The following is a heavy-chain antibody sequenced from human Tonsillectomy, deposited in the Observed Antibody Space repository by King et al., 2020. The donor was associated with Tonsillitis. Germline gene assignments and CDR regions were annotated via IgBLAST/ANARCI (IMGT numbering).Heavy chain of an antibody. J-gene: IGHJ6*03. CDR1: GFTFGDYA. CDR3: TRVQGYCSSTSCYIGYYYYYMDV. Sequence: VQLVESGGGLVQPGRSLRLSCTASGFTFGDYAMSWFRQAPGKGLEWVGFIRSKAYGGTTEYAASVKGRFTISGDDSKSIAYLQMNSLKTEDTAVYYCTRVQGYCSSTSCYIGYYYYYMDVWGKGTTVTVSS. D-gene: IGHD2-2*02. V-gene: IGHV3-49*03. CDR2: IRSKAYGGTT.